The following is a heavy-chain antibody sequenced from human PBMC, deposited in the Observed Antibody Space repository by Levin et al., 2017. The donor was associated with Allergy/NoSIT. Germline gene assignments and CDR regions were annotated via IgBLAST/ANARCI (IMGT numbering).Heavy chain of an antibody. V-gene: IGHV3-49*03. Sequence: GESLKISCTGSGFTFGDYSMSWFRQAPGKGLEWVGFIRSKAYRGTTEYAASVKGRFTFSRDDSKSVAYLQMNSLKSEDTAVYYCGRDVVVTIDYWGQGTLVTVSS. J-gene: IGHJ4*02. CDR3: GRDVVVTIDY. CDR2: IRSKAYRGTT. CDR1: GFTFGDYS. D-gene: IGHD2-21*01.